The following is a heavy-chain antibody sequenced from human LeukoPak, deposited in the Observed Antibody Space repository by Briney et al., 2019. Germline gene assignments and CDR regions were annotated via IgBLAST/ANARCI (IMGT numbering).Heavy chain of an antibody. Sequence: GGSLRLSCAASGFTFSSYAMSWVRQAPGKGLEGVSAISGSGGSTYYADSVKGRFTISRENSKNTLYLQMNSPRAEDTAVYYCAKDRGYYDSSGYFDYWGQGTLVTVSS. J-gene: IGHJ4*02. CDR3: AKDRGYYDSSGYFDY. V-gene: IGHV3-23*01. CDR1: GFTFSSYA. CDR2: ISGSGGST. D-gene: IGHD3-22*01.